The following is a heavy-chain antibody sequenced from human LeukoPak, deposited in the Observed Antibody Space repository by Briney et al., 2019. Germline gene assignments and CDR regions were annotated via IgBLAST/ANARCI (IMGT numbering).Heavy chain of an antibody. CDR1: GFTFDDYA. CDR3: ARGYSSSWYKDY. D-gene: IGHD6-13*01. J-gene: IGHJ4*02. V-gene: IGHV3-21*01. CDR2: ISSSSSYI. Sequence: GGSLRLSCAASGFTFDDYAMHWVRQAPGKGLEWVSSISSSSSYIYYADSVKGRFTISRDNAKNSLYLQMNSLRAEDTAVYYCARGYSSSWYKDYWGQGTLVTVSS.